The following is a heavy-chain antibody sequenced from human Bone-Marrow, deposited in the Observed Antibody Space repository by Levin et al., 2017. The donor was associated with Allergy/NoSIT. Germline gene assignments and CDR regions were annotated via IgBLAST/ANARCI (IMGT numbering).Heavy chain of an antibody. CDR2: IYHSGST. D-gene: IGHD2-2*01. CDR1: GYSISSGYY. Sequence: PGGSLRLSCAVSGYSISSGYYWGWIRQPPGKGLEWIGSIYHSGSTYYNPSLKSRVTISVDTSKNQFSLKLSSVTAADTAVYYCARRRSCVSTSCYDSGFDYWGQGTLVTVSS. V-gene: IGHV4-38-2*01. J-gene: IGHJ4*02. CDR3: ARRRSCVSTSCYDSGFDY.